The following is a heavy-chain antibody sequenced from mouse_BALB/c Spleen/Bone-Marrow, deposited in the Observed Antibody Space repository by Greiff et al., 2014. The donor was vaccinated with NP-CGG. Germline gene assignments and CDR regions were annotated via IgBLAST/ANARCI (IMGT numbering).Heavy chain of an antibody. CDR2: INPSNGRT. D-gene: IGHD1-1*01. CDR1: GYTFTSHW. CDR3: ARRATTVVATDY. Sequence: SGAELVKPGASVKLSCKASGYTFTSHWMHWVKQRPGQGLEWIGEINPSNGRTNYNEKFKSKATLTVDKSSSTAYMQLSSLTSEDSAVYYCARRATTVVATDYWGQGTTLTVSS. J-gene: IGHJ2*01. V-gene: IGHV1S81*02.